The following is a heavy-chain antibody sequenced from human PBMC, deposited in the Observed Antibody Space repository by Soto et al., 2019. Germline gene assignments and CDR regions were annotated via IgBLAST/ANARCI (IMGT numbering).Heavy chain of an antibody. CDR2: IYPGDSDT. Sequence: EVQRVQSGAEVKKPGESLKISCKGSGYSFTSYWIGWARQMPGKGLEWMGIIYPGDSDTRYSPSFQGQVTISADKSISTAYLQWSSLKASDTAMYYCARAMVRGKHYYGMDVWGQGTTVTVSS. CDR3: ARAMVRGKHYYGMDV. J-gene: IGHJ6*02. V-gene: IGHV5-51*03. D-gene: IGHD3-10*01. CDR1: GYSFTSYW.